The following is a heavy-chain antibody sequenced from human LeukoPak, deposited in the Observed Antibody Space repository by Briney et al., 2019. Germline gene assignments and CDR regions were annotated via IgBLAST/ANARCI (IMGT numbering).Heavy chain of an antibody. CDR2: ISSSGSTI. V-gene: IGHV3-48*03. Sequence: AGGSLRLSCAASGFTFSSYEMNWVRQAPGKGLEWVSYISSSGSTIYYADSVKGRFTISRDNAKNSLYLQMNSLRAEDTAVYYCARGVKEWLLYFDYWGQGTLVTVSS. D-gene: IGHD3-3*01. J-gene: IGHJ4*02. CDR3: ARGVKEWLLYFDY. CDR1: GFTFSSYE.